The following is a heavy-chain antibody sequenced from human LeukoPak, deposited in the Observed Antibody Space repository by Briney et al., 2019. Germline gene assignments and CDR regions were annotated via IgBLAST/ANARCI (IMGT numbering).Heavy chain of an antibody. CDR1: GFTFSSYS. CDR3: ARTDGSSWYPGFDP. Sequence: GGSLRLSCAASGFTFSSYSMNWVRQAPGKGLEWVSSISSSSSYIYYADTVKGRFTISRDNAKNSLYLQMNSLRAEDTAVYYCARTDGSSWYPGFDPWGQGTLVTVSS. D-gene: IGHD6-13*01. CDR2: ISSSSSYI. V-gene: IGHV3-21*01. J-gene: IGHJ5*02.